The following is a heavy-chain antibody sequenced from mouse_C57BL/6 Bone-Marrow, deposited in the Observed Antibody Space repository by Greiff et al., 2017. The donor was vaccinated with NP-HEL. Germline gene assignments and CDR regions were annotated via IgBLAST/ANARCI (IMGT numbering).Heavy chain of an antibody. J-gene: IGHJ2*01. CDR1: GFTFSSYA. Sequence: DVKLVESGGGLVKPGGSLKLSCAASGFTFSSYAMSWVRQTPEKRLEWVATISDGGSYTYYPDNVKGRFTISRDNAKNNLYLQMSHLKSEDTAMYYCAREGDPGFDYWGQGTTLTVSS. CDR2: ISDGGSYT. CDR3: AREGDPGFDY. V-gene: IGHV5-4*01. D-gene: IGHD3-3*01.